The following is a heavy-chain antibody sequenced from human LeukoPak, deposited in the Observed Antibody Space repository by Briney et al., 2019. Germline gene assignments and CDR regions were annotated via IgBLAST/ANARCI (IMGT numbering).Heavy chain of an antibody. CDR2: INAGNGNT. Sequence: ASVKVSCKASGYTFTSYAMHWVRQAPGQRLEWMGWINAGNGNTKYSQKFQGRVTITRDTSASTAYMELRSLRSDDTAVYYCARDRVAGLDYFGYWGQGTLVTVSS. D-gene: IGHD6-19*01. CDR1: GYTFTSYA. J-gene: IGHJ4*02. V-gene: IGHV1-3*01. CDR3: ARDRVAGLDYFGY.